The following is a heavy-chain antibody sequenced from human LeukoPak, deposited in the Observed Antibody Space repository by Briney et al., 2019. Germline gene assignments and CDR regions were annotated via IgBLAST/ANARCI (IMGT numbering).Heavy chain of an antibody. D-gene: IGHD6-19*01. Sequence: SQTLSLTCALSGDSVSSNSAAWNWIRQSPSRGLEWLGRTYYRSKWYNNYAVSVKSRITINPDTSKNQFSLQLNSVTPEDTAMYYCAREQKQWLVGWFDPWGQGTLVTVSS. CDR2: TYYRSKWYN. CDR3: AREQKQWLVGWFDP. J-gene: IGHJ5*02. CDR1: GDSVSSNSAA. V-gene: IGHV6-1*01.